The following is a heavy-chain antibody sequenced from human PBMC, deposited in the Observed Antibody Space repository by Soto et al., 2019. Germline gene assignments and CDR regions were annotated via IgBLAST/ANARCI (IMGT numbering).Heavy chain of an antibody. J-gene: IGHJ6*02. CDR2: ISFNGSNK. Sequence: GGSLRLSCAASGFTFSSYGMHWVRQAPGKGLEWVAVISFNGSNKYYADSVKGRFTISRDNSKNTVYLQMNSLRAEDTAVYYCAKEPRDRTVYCSSTSCSHGMDVWGQGTTVTVSS. V-gene: IGHV3-30*18. CDR3: AKEPRDRTVYCSSTSCSHGMDV. D-gene: IGHD2-2*01. CDR1: GFTFSSYG.